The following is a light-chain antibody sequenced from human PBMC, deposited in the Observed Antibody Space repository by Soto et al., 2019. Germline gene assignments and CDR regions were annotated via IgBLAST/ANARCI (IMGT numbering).Light chain of an antibody. J-gene: IGKJ1*01. CDR3: QQYGSSPT. CDR1: QSVSNSY. Sequence: EFVLTQSPATLSLSPGERATLSCRASQSVSNSYLAWYQQKPGQAPRLLIFGASSRATGIPDRFTGSGSGTDFTLTVGRLEPEDFVVYYCQQYGSSPTFGQGTKVDIK. V-gene: IGKV3-20*01. CDR2: GAS.